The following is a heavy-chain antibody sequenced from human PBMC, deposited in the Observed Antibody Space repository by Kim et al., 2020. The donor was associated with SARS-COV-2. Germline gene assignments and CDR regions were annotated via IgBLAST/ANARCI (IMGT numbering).Heavy chain of an antibody. D-gene: IGHD3-10*01. J-gene: IGHJ4*02. Sequence: PSLRSRVTISVDTAKTQCSLKLSYVTAADTAVYYCARERVGITMVRGVGVWGQGTLVTVSS. CDR3: ARERVGITMVRGVGV. V-gene: IGHV4-34*01.